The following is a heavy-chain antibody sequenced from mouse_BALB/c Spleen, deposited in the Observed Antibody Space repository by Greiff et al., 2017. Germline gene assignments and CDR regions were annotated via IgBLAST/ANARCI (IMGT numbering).Heavy chain of an antibody. CDR1: GFTFSDYG. D-gene: IGHD2-14*01. J-gene: IGHJ2*01. Sequence: EVKLVESGGGLVQPGGSRKLSCAASGFTFSDYGMAWVRQAPGKGPEWVAFISNLAYSIYYADTVTGRFTISRENAKNTLYLEMSSLRSEDTAMYYCARGEVRRGFDYWGQGTTLTVSS. CDR3: ARGEVRRGFDY. CDR2: ISNLAYSI. V-gene: IGHV5-15*02.